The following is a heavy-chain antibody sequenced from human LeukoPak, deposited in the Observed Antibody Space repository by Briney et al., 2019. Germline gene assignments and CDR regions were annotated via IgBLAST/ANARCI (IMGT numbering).Heavy chain of an antibody. Sequence: SETLSLTCTVSGGSISSSNYYWGWIRQPPGKGLEWIGYIYYSGSTNYNPSLKSRVTISVDTSKNQFSLKLSSVTAADTAVYYCARGRSMARPIYYYYYMDVWGKGTTVTVSS. J-gene: IGHJ6*03. CDR3: ARGRSMARPIYYYYYMDV. D-gene: IGHD5-24*01. CDR2: IYYSGST. V-gene: IGHV4-61*05. CDR1: GGSISSSNYY.